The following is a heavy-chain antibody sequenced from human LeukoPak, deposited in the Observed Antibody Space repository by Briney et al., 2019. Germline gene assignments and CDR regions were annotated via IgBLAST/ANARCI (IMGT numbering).Heavy chain of an antibody. Sequence: ASVKVSCKASGYTFTSYGISWVRQAPGQGLEWMGWISAYNGNTNYAQKLQGRVTMTTDTSTSTAYMELRSLRSDDTAVYYCARARALYSSSPAPFDYWGQGTLVTVSS. CDR3: ARARALYSSSPAPFDY. V-gene: IGHV1-18*01. J-gene: IGHJ4*02. D-gene: IGHD6-13*01. CDR2: ISAYNGNT. CDR1: GYTFTSYG.